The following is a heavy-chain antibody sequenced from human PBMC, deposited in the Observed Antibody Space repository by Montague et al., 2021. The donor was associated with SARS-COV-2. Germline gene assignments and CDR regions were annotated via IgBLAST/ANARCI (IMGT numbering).Heavy chain of an antibody. D-gene: IGHD3-3*01. Sequence: SETLSLTCAVYTDSFSGYYWSWIRQSPGKGLEWIGEITHSGSTNHNPSLKSRVTISVDKSKKQVSLKLRSLTAADTAVYYCARGADYDFWSGFLRYKWFGPWGRGTPVIVSS. CDR3: ARGADYDFWSGFLRYKWFGP. CDR1: TDSFSGYY. J-gene: IGHJ5*01. CDR2: ITHSGST. V-gene: IGHV4-34*01.